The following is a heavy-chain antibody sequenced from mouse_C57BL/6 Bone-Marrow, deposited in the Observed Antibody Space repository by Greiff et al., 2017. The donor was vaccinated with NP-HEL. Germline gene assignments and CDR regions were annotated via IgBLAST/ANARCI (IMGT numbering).Heavy chain of an antibody. CDR2: ISGGGGNT. CDR3: ASPSKRFAY. D-gene: IGHD2-5*01. V-gene: IGHV5-9*01. Sequence: EVQVVESGGGLVKPGGSLKLSCAASGFTFSSYTMSWVRQTPEKRLEWVATISGGGGNTYYPDSVKGRFTISRDNAKNTLYLQMSSLRSEDTALYYCASPSKRFAYWGQGTLVTVSA. CDR1: GFTFSSYT. J-gene: IGHJ3*01.